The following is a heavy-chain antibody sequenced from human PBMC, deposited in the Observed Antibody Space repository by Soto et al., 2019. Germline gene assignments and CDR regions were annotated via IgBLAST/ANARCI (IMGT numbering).Heavy chain of an antibody. V-gene: IGHV3-30*04. CDR3: ARDSRYCSGGSCYSGSFCYYGMDV. J-gene: IGHJ6*02. Sequence: QVQLVEAGGGVVQPGRSLRLSCAASGFTFSSYAMHGGRQAPGKGLERVAVISYDGRNKYYAASVKGRFTISRDNSKNTLYLQMNSLRAEHTAVYYCARDSRYCSGGSCYSGSFCYYGMDVWGQGTTVTVSS. CDR1: GFTFSSYA. CDR2: ISYDGRNK. D-gene: IGHD2-15*01.